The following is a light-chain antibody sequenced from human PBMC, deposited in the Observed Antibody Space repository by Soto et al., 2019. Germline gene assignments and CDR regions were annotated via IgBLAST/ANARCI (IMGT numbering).Light chain of an antibody. V-gene: IGKV1-5*01. CDR2: DAS. CDR3: QQYNSYSWT. J-gene: IGKJ1*01. CDR1: QSIYKW. Sequence: DIQMTQSPSTLSASVVDRVTITCRASQSIYKWLAWYQQKPGKAPKLLIYDASSLQTGVPSRFSGSGSGTDFTLTISSLQPDDFATYYCQQYNSYSWTFGQGTKVDIK.